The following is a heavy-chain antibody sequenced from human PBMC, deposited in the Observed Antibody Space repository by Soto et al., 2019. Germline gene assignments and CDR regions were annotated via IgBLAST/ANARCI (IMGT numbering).Heavy chain of an antibody. CDR1: GLSFSDYC. V-gene: IGHV3-74*01. Sequence: EVRLAESGGGLVQPGGSLRLSCVASGLSFSDYCIHWVRQAPGKGLIWVSGIRSGGDTDYADSVKGRFTISRDNAKNTLHLRINNLRAADTAVYDSGRVGWIAGADWGQGTLVTVSS. CDR3: GRVGWIAGAD. CDR2: IRSGGDT. D-gene: IGHD6-19*01. J-gene: IGHJ4*02.